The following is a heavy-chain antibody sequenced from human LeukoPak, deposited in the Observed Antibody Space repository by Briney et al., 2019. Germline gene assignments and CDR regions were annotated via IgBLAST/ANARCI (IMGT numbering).Heavy chain of an antibody. Sequence: PGGSLRLSCAASGFTFSSYGMHWVRQAPGKGLEWVAVISYDGSNKYYADSVKGRFTISRDNSKNTLYLQMNSLRAEDTAVYYCAKETESSGYLLDYWGQGTLVTVSS. CDR3: AKETESSGYLLDY. J-gene: IGHJ4*02. CDR2: ISYDGSNK. V-gene: IGHV3-30*18. D-gene: IGHD3-22*01. CDR1: GFTFSSYG.